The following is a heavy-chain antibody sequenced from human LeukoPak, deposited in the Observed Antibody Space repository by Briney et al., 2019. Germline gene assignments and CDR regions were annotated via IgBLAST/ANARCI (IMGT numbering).Heavy chain of an antibody. Sequence: ASVKVSCKASGYRFSDYYMHWVRQAPGQGLEWMGWINPRTGGTNYAQKFKDRVTMTRDTSIRIVYMELIRLKSDDTAVYYCVKDSVISGWAARFYFDYWGQGSLVTVSS. CDR2: INPRTGGT. J-gene: IGHJ4*02. V-gene: IGHV1-2*02. D-gene: IGHD6-19*01. CDR3: VKDSVISGWAARFYFDY. CDR1: GYRFSDYY.